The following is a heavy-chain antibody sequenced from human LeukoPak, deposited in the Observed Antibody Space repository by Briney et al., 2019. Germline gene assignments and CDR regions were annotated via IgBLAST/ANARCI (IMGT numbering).Heavy chain of an antibody. CDR3: ARVYSGYEARYFDY. J-gene: IGHJ4*02. D-gene: IGHD5-12*01. CDR1: GFTFSSYW. CDR2: IYHSGST. V-gene: IGHV4-4*02. Sequence: PGGSLRLSCAASGFTFSSYWMSWVRQPPGKGLEWIGEIYHSGSTNYNPSLESRVTVSVDKSKNQFSLDLSSVTAADTAVYYCARVYSGYEARYFDYWGQGTLVTVSS.